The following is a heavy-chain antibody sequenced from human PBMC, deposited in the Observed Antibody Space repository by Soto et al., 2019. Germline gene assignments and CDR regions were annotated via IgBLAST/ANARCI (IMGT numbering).Heavy chain of an antibody. CDR3: ARERGHYDILTGYYYGMDV. J-gene: IGHJ6*02. CDR1: GYTFTSYG. D-gene: IGHD3-9*01. CDR2: ISAYNGNT. V-gene: IGHV1-18*01. Sequence: ASVKVSCTPSGYTFTSYGISWVRQAPGQGLDWMGWISAYNGNTNYAQKLQGRVTMTTDTSTSTAYMELRSLRSDDTAVYYCARERGHYDILTGYYYGMDVWGQGTTVTVSS.